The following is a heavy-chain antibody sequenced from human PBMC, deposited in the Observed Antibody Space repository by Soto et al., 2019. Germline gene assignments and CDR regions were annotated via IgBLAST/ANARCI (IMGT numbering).Heavy chain of an antibody. CDR2: MYYRGST. CDR3: ARQTMYYDFWSGPNWFDP. Sequence: SETLSLTCTVSGGSISSSRYYWGWILQPPGKGLEWIGSMYYRGSTYYNPSLKSRVTISVDTSKNQFSLKLSSVTAADTAVYYCARQTMYYDFWSGPNWFDPWGQGTLVT. CDR1: GGSISSSRYY. V-gene: IGHV4-39*01. D-gene: IGHD3-3*01. J-gene: IGHJ5*02.